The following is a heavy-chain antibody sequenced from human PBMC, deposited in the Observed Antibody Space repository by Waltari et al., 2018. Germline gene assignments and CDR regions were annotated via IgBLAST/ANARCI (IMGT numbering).Heavy chain of an antibody. D-gene: IGHD3-16*01. Sequence: QVQLQESGPGLVKPSETLSLPCTVSGGSISRYYWSWIRQPPGKGLEWIGYIYYSGSTNYNPSLKSRVTISVDTSKNQFSLKLSSVTAADTAVYYCARGGSADWYFDLWGRGTLVTVSS. CDR3: ARGGSADWYFDL. CDR2: IYYSGST. CDR1: GGSISRYY. V-gene: IGHV4-59*08. J-gene: IGHJ2*01.